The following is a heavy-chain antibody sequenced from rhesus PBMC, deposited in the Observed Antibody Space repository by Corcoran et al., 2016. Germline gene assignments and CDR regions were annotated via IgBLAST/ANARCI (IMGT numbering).Heavy chain of an antibody. V-gene: IGHV4-169*01. J-gene: IGHJ4*01. CDR1: GGSISSSY. CDR2: IYGSGSST. CDR3: TRAVSDY. Sequence: QLQLQESGPGLVKPSETLSVTCAVSGGSISSSYWSWIRQAPGKGLEWIGYIYGSGSSTNSNPSLKSRVTLSVDTSKNQLSLKLSSVTAADTAVYYCTRAVSDYWGQGVLVTVSS.